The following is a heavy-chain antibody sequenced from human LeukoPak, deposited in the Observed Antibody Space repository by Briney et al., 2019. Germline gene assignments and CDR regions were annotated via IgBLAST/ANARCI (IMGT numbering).Heavy chain of an antibody. CDR2: INHSGST. D-gene: IGHD2-21*02. V-gene: IGHV4-34*01. J-gene: IGHJ4*02. CDR1: GGSFSGYY. Sequence: SETLSLTCAVYGGSFSGYYWSWIRQPPGKRLEWIGEINHSGSTNYNPSLKGRVTISVDTSKNQFSLKLSSVTAADTAVYYCARGPRVVTAPPDYWGQGTLVTVSS. CDR3: ARGPRVVTAPPDY.